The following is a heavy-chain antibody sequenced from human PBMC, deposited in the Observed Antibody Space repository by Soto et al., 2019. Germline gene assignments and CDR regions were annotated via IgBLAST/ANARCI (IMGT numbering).Heavy chain of an antibody. CDR3: ARGRGESDGSGFYSEYFDY. CDR1: RVSRGNYY. CDR2: IYYSGST. J-gene: IGHJ4*02. Sequence: SETLSLTCTVSRVSRGNYYWNWIRQHPGKGLEWIGYIYYSGSTYYNPSLKSRLNISIDTSKNQFSLKLTSVTAADTAVYYCARGRGESDGSGFYSEYFDYWGQGALVTVSS. V-gene: IGHV4-31*03. D-gene: IGHD3-22*01.